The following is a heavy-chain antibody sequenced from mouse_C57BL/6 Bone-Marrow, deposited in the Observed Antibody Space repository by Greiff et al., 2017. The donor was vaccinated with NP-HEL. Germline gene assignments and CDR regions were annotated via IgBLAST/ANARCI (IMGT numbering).Heavy chain of an antibody. CDR3: ARAVGGPWYFDV. V-gene: IGHV1-81*01. J-gene: IGHJ1*03. CDR1: GYTFTSYG. CDR2: IYPKSGNT. D-gene: IGHD1-1*02. Sequence: VQLQQSGAELARPGASVKLSCKASGYTFTSYGISWVKQRNGQGLEWIGEIYPKSGNTYYNEKFKGKATLTADKSSSTAYMELRSLTSEDSAVYCCARAVGGPWYFDVWGTGTTVTVSS.